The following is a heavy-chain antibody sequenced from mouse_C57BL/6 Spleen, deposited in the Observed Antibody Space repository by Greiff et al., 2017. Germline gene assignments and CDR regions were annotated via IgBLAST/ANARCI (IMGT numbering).Heavy chain of an antibody. Sequence: VQLQQSGPGLVKPSQSLSLTCSVTGYSITSCYYWNLIRQLPGNKLESMGYIRYDGSNNYNPSLKNRITITRDTSKNQFYLKLNSVTTEDTATYYCARDLVTTPFAYWGQGTLVTVS. V-gene: IGHV3-6*01. CDR3: ARDLVTTPFAY. D-gene: IGHD2-2*01. J-gene: IGHJ3*01. CDR1: GYSITSCYY. CDR2: IRYDGSN.